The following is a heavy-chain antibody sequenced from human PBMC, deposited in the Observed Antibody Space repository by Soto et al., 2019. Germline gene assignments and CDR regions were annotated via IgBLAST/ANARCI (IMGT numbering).Heavy chain of an antibody. CDR1: GYTFSNYG. CDR2: ISGYNGNT. V-gene: IGHV1-18*01. D-gene: IGHD5-18*01. Sequence: ASVKVSCKASGYTFSNYGISWVRQGPGQGLEWMGWISGYNGNTHYEEKVQDRIKMTTDTSTSTTYLELRSLRSDDTAVYFCARDPGFGFGYSYAFAMDVWGQGTTVTVSS. J-gene: IGHJ6*02. CDR3: ARDPGFGFGYSYAFAMDV.